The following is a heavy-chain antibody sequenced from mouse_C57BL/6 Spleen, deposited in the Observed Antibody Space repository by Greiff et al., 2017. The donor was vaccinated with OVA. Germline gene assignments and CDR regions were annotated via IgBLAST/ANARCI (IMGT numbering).Heavy chain of an antibody. CDR1: GYTFTSYW. Sequence: QVQLQQPGAELVMPGASVKLSCKASGYTFTSYWMHWVKQRPGQGLEWIGEIDPSDSYTNYNQKFKGKSTLTVDKSSSTAYMQLSSLTSEDSAVYYCARRGVGQGFAYWGKGTLVTVSA. D-gene: IGHD3-3*01. V-gene: IGHV1-69*01. J-gene: IGHJ3*01. CDR3: ARRGVGQGFAY. CDR2: IDPSDSYT.